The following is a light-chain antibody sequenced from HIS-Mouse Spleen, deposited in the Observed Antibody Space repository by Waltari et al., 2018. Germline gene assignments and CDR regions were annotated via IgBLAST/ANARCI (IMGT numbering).Light chain of an antibody. CDR3: CSYAGSYTFPYV. CDR1: SSDVGGSTY. Sequence: QSALTQPRSVSGSPGQSVTISCTGTSSDVGGSTYVSWYQQHPGKAPKLMIYDVSKRPSGVPDRFSGSKSGNTASLTISGLQAEDEADYYCCSYAGSYTFPYVFGTGTKVTVL. J-gene: IGLJ1*01. CDR2: DVS. V-gene: IGLV2-11*01.